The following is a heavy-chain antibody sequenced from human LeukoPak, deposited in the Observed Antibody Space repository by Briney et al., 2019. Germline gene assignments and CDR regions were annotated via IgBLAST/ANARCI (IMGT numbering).Heavy chain of an antibody. CDR1: GFTFRTYG. D-gene: IGHD6-19*01. J-gene: IGHJ4*02. Sequence: PGGSLRLSCAASGFTFRTYGMNWVRQAPGKGLEWISYINSNSDTVHYSNSVEGRFTISRDNAKNSLYLQMNSLRAEDTAMYYCAKDPSVTAVAGFFDYWGQGTLVTVSS. V-gene: IGHV3-48*04. CDR2: INSNSDTV. CDR3: AKDPSVTAVAGFFDY.